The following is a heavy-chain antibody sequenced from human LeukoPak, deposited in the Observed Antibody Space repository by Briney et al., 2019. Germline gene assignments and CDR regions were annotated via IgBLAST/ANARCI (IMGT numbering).Heavy chain of an antibody. CDR1: GDSVSSNSAA. V-gene: IGHV6-1*01. D-gene: IGHD1-7*01. Sequence: SQTLSLTCAISGDSVSSNSAAWNWIRQSPSRGLEWLGRTYYRSKWYNDYAVSVKSRITINPDTSKNQFSLQLNSVTPEDTAVYYCAREGELVLSDNYYYYGMDVWGQGTTVTVSS. CDR2: TYYRSKWYN. CDR3: AREGELVLSDNYYYYGMDV. J-gene: IGHJ6*02.